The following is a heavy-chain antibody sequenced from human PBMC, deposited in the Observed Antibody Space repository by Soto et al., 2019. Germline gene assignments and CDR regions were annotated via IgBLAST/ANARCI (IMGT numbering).Heavy chain of an antibody. CDR3: TTDGVLLWFGELLPPNY. J-gene: IGHJ4*02. CDR1: GFTFSNAW. V-gene: IGHV3-15*07. D-gene: IGHD3-10*01. CDR2: IKSKTDGGTT. Sequence: EVPLVESGGGLVKPGGSLRLSCAASGFTFSNAWMNWVRQAPGKGLEWVGRIKSKTDGGTTDYAAPVKGRFTISRDDSKNTLYLQMNSLKTEDTAVYYCTTDGVLLWFGELLPPNYWGQGTLVTVSS.